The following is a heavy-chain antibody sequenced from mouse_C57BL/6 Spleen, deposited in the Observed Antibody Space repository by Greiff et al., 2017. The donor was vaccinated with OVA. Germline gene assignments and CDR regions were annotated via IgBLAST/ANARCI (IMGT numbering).Heavy chain of an antibody. Sequence: DVQLQESGPELVKPGDSVKISCKASGYSFTGYFMNWVMQSHGKSLEWIGRINPYNGDTFYNQKFKGKATLTVDKSSSTAHMELRSLTSEDSAVYYCARYAHYGSSPWYFDVWGTGTTVTVSS. J-gene: IGHJ1*03. V-gene: IGHV1-20*01. D-gene: IGHD1-1*01. CDR3: ARYAHYGSSPWYFDV. CDR2: INPYNGDT. CDR1: GYSFTGYF.